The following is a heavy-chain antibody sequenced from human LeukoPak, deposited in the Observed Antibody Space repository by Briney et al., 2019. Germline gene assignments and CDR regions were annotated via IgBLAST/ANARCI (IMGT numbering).Heavy chain of an antibody. V-gene: IGHV1-46*01. Sequence: ASVKVSCKASGYTFTSYYMHWVRQAPGQGLEWMGIINPSGGSTSYAQKFQGRVTMTRDMATSTVYMELSSLRSEDTAVYYCARDKGRYYDSSGYYDYWGQGTLVTVSS. CDR3: ARDKGRYYDSSGYYDY. D-gene: IGHD3-22*01. J-gene: IGHJ4*02. CDR2: INPSGGST. CDR1: GYTFTSYY.